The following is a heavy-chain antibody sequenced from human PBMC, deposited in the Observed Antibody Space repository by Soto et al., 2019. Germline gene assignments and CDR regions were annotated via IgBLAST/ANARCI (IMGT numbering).Heavy chain of an antibody. D-gene: IGHD3-22*01. V-gene: IGHV3-30*18. CDR3: AKPLNYDSSPFDI. CDR1: GFTFSSYG. CDR2: ISYDGSNK. J-gene: IGHJ3*02. Sequence: PGGSLRLSCAASGFTFSSYGMHWVRQAPGKGLEWVAVISYDGSNKYYADSVKGRLTISRDNSKNTLYLQMNSLRAEDTAVYYCAKPLNYDSSPFDIWGQGTMVTVSS.